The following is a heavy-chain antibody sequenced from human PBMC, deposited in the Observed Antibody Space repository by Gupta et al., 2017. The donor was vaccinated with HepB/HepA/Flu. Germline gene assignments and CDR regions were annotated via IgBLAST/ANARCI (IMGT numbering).Heavy chain of an antibody. CDR3: ARDLADITLLRAGMDV. CDR2: ISSSSRHI. CDR1: GFTFSSYW. Sequence: EVQLVESGGGLVAPGGSLRLSCAVSGFTFSSYWLPWVRPAPGKGLEWVSSISSSSRHIYYADSMRGRFTISRDNAKNSLFLQMSSLRAEDTAVYYCARDLADITLLRAGMDVWGKGTTVTVSS. D-gene: IGHD2-15*01. V-gene: IGHV3-21*01. J-gene: IGHJ6*03.